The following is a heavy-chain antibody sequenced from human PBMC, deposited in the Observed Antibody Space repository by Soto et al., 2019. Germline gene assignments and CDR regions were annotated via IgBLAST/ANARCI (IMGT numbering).Heavy chain of an antibody. Sequence: SETLSLTCAVYGMSFTGYYWSWIRQPPGKGLEWIGEINHSGSTNYNPSVKSRVTISVDTYKKQFSLKLSSVTAADTAVYYCATSYYNFWSGYYLAYFAYWGKGTLVTVSS. CDR1: GMSFTGYY. V-gene: IGHV4-34*01. CDR2: INHSGST. CDR3: ATSYYNFWSGYYLAYFAY. J-gene: IGHJ4*02. D-gene: IGHD3-3*01.